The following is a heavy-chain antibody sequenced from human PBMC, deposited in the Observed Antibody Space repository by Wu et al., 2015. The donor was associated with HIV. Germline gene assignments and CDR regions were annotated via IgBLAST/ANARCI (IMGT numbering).Heavy chain of an antibody. CDR3: ARDQTYGSANVRGPPYNLDY. Sequence: QVQLMQSGAAVKTPGASVTVSCQASGYRFTHYYIHWVRQAPGQGLEWLGRINPINPDRGGTNFAPKFRGRISMTRDTSISTVYMQLSRLTSDDTAVYFCARDQTYGSANVRGPPYNLDYWGQGTLVAVSS. J-gene: IGHJ4*02. CDR1: GYRFTHYY. CDR2: INPINPDRGGT. D-gene: IGHD3-10*01. V-gene: IGHV1-2*06.